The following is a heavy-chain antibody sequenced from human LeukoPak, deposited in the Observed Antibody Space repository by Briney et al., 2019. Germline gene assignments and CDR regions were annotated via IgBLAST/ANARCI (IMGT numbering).Heavy chain of an antibody. Sequence: GGSLRLSCAASGFIFSSHSMNWVRQAPGKGLEWVSSISSSSSYIFYADSVMGRFTISRDNAKNSLYLQMNSLRAEDTAVYYCARDQGICSSTSCHEVWFDPWGQGTLVTVSS. V-gene: IGHV3-21*01. CDR2: ISSSSSYI. CDR3: ARDQGICSSTSCHEVWFDP. J-gene: IGHJ5*02. CDR1: GFIFSSHS. D-gene: IGHD2-2*01.